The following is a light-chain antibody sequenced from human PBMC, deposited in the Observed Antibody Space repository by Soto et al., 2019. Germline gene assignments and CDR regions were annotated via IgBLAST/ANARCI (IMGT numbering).Light chain of an antibody. CDR3: QKYDNAPLT. CDR1: QDISTY. Sequence: DIQMTQAPSSLSASVGDRVTITCRARQDISTYLAWYQQKPGKVPKLLISAAYTLQSGVPPRFSGSGSGTDFTLTISSLQREDVATYYFQKYDNAPLTFGGGTKVEIK. J-gene: IGKJ4*01. CDR2: AAY. V-gene: IGKV1-27*01.